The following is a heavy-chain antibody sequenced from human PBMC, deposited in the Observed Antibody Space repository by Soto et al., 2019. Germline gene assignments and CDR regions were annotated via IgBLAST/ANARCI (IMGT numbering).Heavy chain of an antibody. Sequence: VGSLRLSCAASGFTFSDYYMSWIRQAPGKGLEWVSYISSSSSYTNYADSVKGRFTISRDNAKNSLYLQMNSLRAEDTAVYYCAKFVGAPLYAFDIWGQGTMVTVSS. J-gene: IGHJ3*02. V-gene: IGHV3-11*06. CDR3: AKFVGAPLYAFDI. CDR2: ISSSSSYT. CDR1: GFTFSDYY. D-gene: IGHD1-26*01.